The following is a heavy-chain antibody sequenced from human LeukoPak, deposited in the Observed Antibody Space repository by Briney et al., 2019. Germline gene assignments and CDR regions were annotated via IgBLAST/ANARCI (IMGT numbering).Heavy chain of an antibody. D-gene: IGHD3-10*01. CDR2: INHSGST. V-gene: IGHV4-34*01. J-gene: IGHJ3*02. CDR1: GGSFSGYY. Sequence: ASETLSLICAVYGGSFSGYYWSWIRQPPGKGVEWIGEINHSGSTNYNPSLKSRVTISVDTSKNQFSLKLSSVTAADTAVYYCARRSLMVRDINTPAFDIWGQGTMVTVSS. CDR3: ARRSLMVRDINTPAFDI.